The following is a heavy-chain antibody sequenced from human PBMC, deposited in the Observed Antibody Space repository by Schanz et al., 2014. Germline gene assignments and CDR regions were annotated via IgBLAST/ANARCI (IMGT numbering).Heavy chain of an antibody. D-gene: IGHD3-22*01. J-gene: IGHJ4*02. Sequence: EVQLVESGGGLVQPGGSLRLSCAASGYTFSSTAMKWVRQAPGKGLEWVSSISSTSTYLYYADSVKGRFTISRDSARNSLYLQMNSLRTEDTAVYFCAKSYDTSGYSGFDYWGQGTLVTVSS. CDR1: GYTFSSTA. CDR2: ISSTSTYL. V-gene: IGHV3-21*01. CDR3: AKSYDTSGYSGFDY.